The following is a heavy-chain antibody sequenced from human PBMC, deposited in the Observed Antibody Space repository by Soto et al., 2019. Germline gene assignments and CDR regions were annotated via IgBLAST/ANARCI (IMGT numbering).Heavy chain of an antibody. V-gene: IGHV3-64D*08. Sequence: GGSLRLSCSASGFTFSSYAMHWVRQAPGKGLEYVSAISSNGGSTYYADSVKGRFTISRDNSKNTLYLQMSSLRAEDTAVYYCVRLRYSSSSAEYYFDYWGQGTLDTVSS. CDR3: VRLRYSSSSAEYYFDY. CDR1: GFTFSSYA. J-gene: IGHJ4*02. CDR2: ISSNGGST. D-gene: IGHD6-6*01.